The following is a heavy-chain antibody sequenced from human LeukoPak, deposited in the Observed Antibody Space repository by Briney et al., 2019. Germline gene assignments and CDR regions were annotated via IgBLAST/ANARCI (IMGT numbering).Heavy chain of an antibody. CDR3: ARDFVGFGGQVSGSDY. CDR2: ISSSSSYI. D-gene: IGHD3-16*01. CDR1: GFTFSSYS. Sequence: GGSLRLSCAASGFTFSSYSMNWVRQAPGKGLEWVSSISSSSSYIYYADSVKGRLTISRDNAKNSLYLQMNSLRAEDTAVYYCARDFVGFGGQVSGSDYWGQGTLVTVSS. J-gene: IGHJ4*02. V-gene: IGHV3-21*01.